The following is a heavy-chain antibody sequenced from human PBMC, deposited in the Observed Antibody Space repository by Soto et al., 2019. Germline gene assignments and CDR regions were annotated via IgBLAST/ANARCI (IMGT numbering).Heavy chain of an antibody. CDR3: ARAPTGYYEFDY. D-gene: IGHD3-9*01. J-gene: IGHJ4*02. V-gene: IGHV4-30-4*01. Sequence: QVQLQESGPGLVKPSQTLSLTCTVSGGSISSGDYYWSWIRQPPGKGLEWIGYIYYSGSTYYNPSLKSRVTVSVDTSKNQFSRKLSSVTAADTAVYYCARAPTGYYEFDYWGQGTLVTVYS. CDR2: IYYSGST. CDR1: GGSISSGDYY.